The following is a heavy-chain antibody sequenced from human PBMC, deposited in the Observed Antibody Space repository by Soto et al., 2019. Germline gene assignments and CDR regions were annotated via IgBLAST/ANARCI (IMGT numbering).Heavy chain of an antibody. D-gene: IGHD2-2*01. V-gene: IGHV1-69*01. CDR2: IIPIPGTA. CDR3: ARSQGSSTSLEIYYYYYYGMDV. Sequence: QVQLVQSGAEVKKPGSSVKVSCKASGGTFGSYAISWVRQAPGQGLEWMGGIIPIPGTANYAQKFQGRVTIAADESKSTAYMELSSLRSADTAVYYCARSQGSSTSLEIYYYYYYGMDVWGQGTTVTVSS. CDR1: GGTFGSYA. J-gene: IGHJ6*02.